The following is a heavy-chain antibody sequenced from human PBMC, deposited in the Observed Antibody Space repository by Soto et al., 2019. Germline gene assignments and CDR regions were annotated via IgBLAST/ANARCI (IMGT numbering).Heavy chain of an antibody. CDR2: IYDSGTT. J-gene: IGHJ4*02. CDR3: ARGASTFDY. V-gene: IGHV4-59*01. CDR1: GGSINTYY. D-gene: IGHD2-2*01. Sequence: PSETLSLTCTVSGGSINTYYWSWIRQPPGKGLEWIGYIYDSGTTNYNPSLKSRVSISVDTSKNQFSLRLRSVTAADTAVYYCARGASTFDYWGQGTLVTVSS.